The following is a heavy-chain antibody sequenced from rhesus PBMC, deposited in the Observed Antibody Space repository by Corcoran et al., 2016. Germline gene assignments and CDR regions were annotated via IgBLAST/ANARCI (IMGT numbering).Heavy chain of an antibody. CDR3: ARGAYSGSLDY. V-gene: IGHV4-127*01. CDR1: GYSISSGYG. D-gene: IGHD3-16*01. J-gene: IGHJ4*01. Sequence: QVQLQESGPGLVKPSETLSLTCAVSGYSISSGYGWSWFRQPPGKGLEWIGYIGGSSGSTNYNPSLKSRVTISKDTSKNQFALKLSSVTAADTAVYYCARGAYSGSLDYWGQGVLVTVSS. CDR2: IGGSSGST.